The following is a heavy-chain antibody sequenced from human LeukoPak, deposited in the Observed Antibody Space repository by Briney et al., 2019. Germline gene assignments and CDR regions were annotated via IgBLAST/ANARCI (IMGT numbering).Heavy chain of an antibody. Sequence: GALRLSCAASRFTLSSYWMSWVRQAPGKGLEWVVNIKYDGSEKYYVDSVKGRFTISRDNAKNSLYLQMNSLRAEDTAVYYCARDGSSGWPFDYWGGGTRVTVSS. V-gene: IGHV3-7*01. D-gene: IGHD6-19*01. CDR3: ARDGSSGWPFDY. CDR2: IKYDGSEK. J-gene: IGHJ4*02. CDR1: RFTLSSYW.